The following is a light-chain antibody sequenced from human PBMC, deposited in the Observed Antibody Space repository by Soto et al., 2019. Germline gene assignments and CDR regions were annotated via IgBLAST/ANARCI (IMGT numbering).Light chain of an antibody. CDR2: DAS. CDR1: QSVSSGY. V-gene: IGKV3-15*01. Sequence: EIVLTQSPGTLSLSPGERATLSCRASQSVSSGYLAWYQQKPGQPPRLLIYDASTRATGIPSRFSGSGSGTEFTLTISSLKSEDFAVYYCQQYDNWPRTFGQGTKVDI. J-gene: IGKJ1*01. CDR3: QQYDNWPRT.